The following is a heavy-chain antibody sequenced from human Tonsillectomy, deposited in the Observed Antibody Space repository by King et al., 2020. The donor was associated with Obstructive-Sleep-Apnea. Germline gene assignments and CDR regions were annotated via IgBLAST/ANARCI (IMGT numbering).Heavy chain of an antibody. Sequence: QLQESGPGLVKPAQTLSLNCTVSVGSISSGGYYWSWIRQNPGKGLDWCGYIYYSGSTYYNPSLKIRVTISVDTSKNQFSLKLSSVTAADTAVYYCARDQDSSGYYSGAFDIWGQGTMVTVSS. CDR1: VGSISSGGYY. CDR2: IYYSGST. D-gene: IGHD3-22*01. V-gene: IGHV4-31*03. J-gene: IGHJ3*02. CDR3: ARDQDSSGYYSGAFDI.